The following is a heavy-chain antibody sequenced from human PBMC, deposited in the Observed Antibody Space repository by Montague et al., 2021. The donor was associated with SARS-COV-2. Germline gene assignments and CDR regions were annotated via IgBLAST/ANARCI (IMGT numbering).Heavy chain of an antibody. J-gene: IGHJ3*01. CDR3: ARRESGWLYALDV. V-gene: IGHV4-39*02. Sequence: SETLSLTCRVSGGSVSSTSYFWDWIRQTPGKGLEWIGSVYYSGTTYYNPSLESQVTISVDTSKNHFYLKVRSVTVADTAVYYCARRESGWLYALDVWGQGTMVTVSS. D-gene: IGHD6-19*01. CDR2: VYYSGTT. CDR1: GGSVSSTSYF.